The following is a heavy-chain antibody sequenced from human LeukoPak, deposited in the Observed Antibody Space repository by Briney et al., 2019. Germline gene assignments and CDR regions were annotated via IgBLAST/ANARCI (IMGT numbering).Heavy chain of an antibody. CDR2: INHSGST. CDR1: GGSFSGYY. V-gene: IGHV4-34*01. CDR3: ARESRASN. J-gene: IGHJ4*02. Sequence: SETLSLTCAVYGGSFSGYYWSWIRQPPGKGLEWIGEINHSGSTNYNPSLKSRVTISVDTSKNQFSLKLSSVTAADTAVYYCARESRASNWGQGTLVTVPS.